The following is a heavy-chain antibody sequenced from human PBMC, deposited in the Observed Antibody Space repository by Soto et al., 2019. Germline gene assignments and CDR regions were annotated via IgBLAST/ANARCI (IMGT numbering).Heavy chain of an antibody. Sequence: ASVKVSCKASGYTFIDYYMHWVRQAPGQGFERMGRISPRSGGTNYAQKFQGRVTMTWDTSLNTAYMELSSLISEDTAVYYCARPPGYISDWYYFDLWGQGTLVTVSS. CDR1: GYTFIDYY. J-gene: IGHJ4*02. CDR2: ISPRSGGT. CDR3: ARPPGYISDWYYFDL. V-gene: IGHV1-2*02. D-gene: IGHD3-9*01.